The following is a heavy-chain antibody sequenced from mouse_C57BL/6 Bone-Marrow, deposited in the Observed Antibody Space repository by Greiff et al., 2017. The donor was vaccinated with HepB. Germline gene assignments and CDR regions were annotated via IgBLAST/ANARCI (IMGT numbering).Heavy chain of an antibody. CDR3: TSFPPYYGSSHWYFDV. V-gene: IGHV1-15*01. Sequence: VQLQQSGAELVRPGASVTLSCKASGYTFTDYEMHWVKQTPVHGLEWIGAIVPETGGTAYNQKFKGKAILTADKSSSTAYMELRSLTSEDSAVYYCTSFPPYYGSSHWYFDVWGTGTTVTVSS. CDR1: GYTFTDYE. J-gene: IGHJ1*03. D-gene: IGHD1-1*01. CDR2: IVPETGGT.